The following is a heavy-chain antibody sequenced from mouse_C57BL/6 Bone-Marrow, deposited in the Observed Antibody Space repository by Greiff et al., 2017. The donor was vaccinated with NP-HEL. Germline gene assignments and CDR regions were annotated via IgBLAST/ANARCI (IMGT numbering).Heavy chain of an antibody. J-gene: IGHJ4*01. CDR3: ASDGYWIYAMDY. Sequence: EVKVVESGGGLVQPGGSLKLSCAASGFTFSDYYMYWVRQTPEKRLEWVAYISNGGGSTYYPDTVKGRFTISRDNAKNTLYLQMGRLKSEDTAMYYCASDGYWIYAMDYWGQGTSVTVSS. CDR1: GFTFSDYY. CDR2: ISNGGGST. V-gene: IGHV5-12*01. D-gene: IGHD2-3*01.